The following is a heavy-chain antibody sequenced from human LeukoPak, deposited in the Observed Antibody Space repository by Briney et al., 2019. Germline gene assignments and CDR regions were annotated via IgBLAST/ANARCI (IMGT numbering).Heavy chain of an antibody. Sequence: SGPTLAKPTQTLTLTCTFSGFSLTTTGVGSTGVGVTWVRQPPGKALEWLALIYWNDGKHYNPSLKTRLTITKDTSKNQVILTMTNMDPVDTATYYCAHDRMGIGFDPWGQGTLVTVSS. CDR2: IYWNDGK. CDR3: AHDRMGIGFDP. V-gene: IGHV2-5*01. CDR1: GFSLTTTGVGSTGVG. D-gene: IGHD1-26*01. J-gene: IGHJ5*02.